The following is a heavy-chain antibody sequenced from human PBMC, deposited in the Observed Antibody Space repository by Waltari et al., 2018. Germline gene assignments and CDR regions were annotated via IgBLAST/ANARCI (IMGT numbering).Heavy chain of an antibody. Sequence: QMQLQESGPGLVQPWGTLSLTCSVSGGYIGSSGYYWGWIRQATGNGLEWIGSRSYSGRTYCNPSLKRRVTMSEGTSKIQLALKVSSVTAADTSVYYCARQNSLSNDGFDIWGQGTLVTVSS. CDR3: ARQNSLSNDGFDI. J-gene: IGHJ3*02. CDR1: GGYIGSSGYY. V-gene: IGHV4-39*01. CDR2: RSYSGRT.